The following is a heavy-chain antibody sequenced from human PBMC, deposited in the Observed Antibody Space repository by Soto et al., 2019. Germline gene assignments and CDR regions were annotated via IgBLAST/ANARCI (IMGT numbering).Heavy chain of an antibody. CDR2: ISHDGSHE. CDR3: ARNSDHRLVRGWLDP. CDR1: GLTFSTSA. D-gene: IGHD3-10*01. J-gene: IGHJ5*02. Sequence: LSLSCAVSGLTFSTSAMHWVRQAPGKGLEWVAMISHDGSHEYYGDSVKGRFSVSRDNSHNILHLQMNSLRSEDTAVYFCARNSDHRLVRGWLDPWGQGTLVTVSS. V-gene: IGHV3-30-3*01.